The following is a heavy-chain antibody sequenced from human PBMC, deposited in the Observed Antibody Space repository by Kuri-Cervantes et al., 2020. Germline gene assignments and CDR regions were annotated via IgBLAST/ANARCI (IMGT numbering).Heavy chain of an antibody. D-gene: IGHD3-3*01. CDR1: GGSISSYY. V-gene: IGHV4-4*07. J-gene: IGHJ4*02. CDR3: ARAGKYYDFWSGYYFDY. Sequence: GSLRLSCTVSGGSISSYYWSWIRQPAGKGLEWIGRIYTSGSTNYNPSLKSRVTMSVDTSKNQFSLKLSSVTAADTAVYYCARAGKYYDFWSGYYFDYWGQGTLVTVSS. CDR2: IYTSGST.